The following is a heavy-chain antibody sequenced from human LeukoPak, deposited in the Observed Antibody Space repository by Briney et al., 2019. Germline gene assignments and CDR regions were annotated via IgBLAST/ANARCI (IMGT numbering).Heavy chain of an antibody. CDR2: IFYSGST. CDR1: GVSISSYY. D-gene: IGHD1-26*01. V-gene: IGHV4-59*01. J-gene: IGHJ4*02. Sequence: SETLSLTCSVSGVSISSYYWSWIRQPPGKGLEWIGYIFYSGSTNYNPSLKSRVTISVDTSKNQVSLKLRSVTAADTAVYYCARISGSYFDYWGQGTLVTVSS. CDR3: ARISGSYFDY.